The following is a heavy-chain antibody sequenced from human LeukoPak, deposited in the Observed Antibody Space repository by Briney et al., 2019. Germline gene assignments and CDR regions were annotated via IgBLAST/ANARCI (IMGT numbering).Heavy chain of an antibody. J-gene: IGHJ6*03. D-gene: IGHD1-26*01. CDR2: IYYSGST. Sequence: SETLSLTCTVSGGSISSSSYYWGWIRQPPGKGLEWIGSIYYSGSTYYNPSLKSRVTISADKSKNQVSLRLTSVTAADTAVYYCARLSVIVGAALEYYYYYMDVWGQGTTVTVSS. CDR3: ARLSVIVGAALEYYYYYMDV. CDR1: GGSISSSSYY. V-gene: IGHV4-39*07.